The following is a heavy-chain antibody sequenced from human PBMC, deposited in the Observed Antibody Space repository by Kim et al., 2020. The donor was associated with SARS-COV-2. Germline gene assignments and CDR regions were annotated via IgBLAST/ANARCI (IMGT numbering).Heavy chain of an antibody. CDR3: ACLDTATLSGISY. CDR2: TKTDGSEK. CDR1: GLTFRNYW. D-gene: IGHD5-18*01. V-gene: IGHV3-7*03. Sequence: GGSLRLSCTASGLTFRNYWMSWVRQAPGKGLEWVAMTKTDGSEKYFVASVRGRFSLSRDNAQNSLYLQMNSLRAEDTGLYYCACLDTATLSGISYWGHGTRVTVSS. J-gene: IGHJ4*01.